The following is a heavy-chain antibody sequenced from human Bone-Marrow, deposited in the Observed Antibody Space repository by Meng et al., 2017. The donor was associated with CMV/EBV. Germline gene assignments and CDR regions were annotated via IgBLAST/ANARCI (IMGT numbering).Heavy chain of an antibody. CDR1: GYSVSSAYY. V-gene: IGHV4-38-2*02. CDR2: IYHSGST. J-gene: IGHJ6*02. D-gene: IGHD1-14*01. CDR3: ARKGFPDETSYYYYGMDV. Sequence: GSLRLSCTVSGYSVSSAYYWGWIRQPPGKGLEWIGSIYHSGSTYYNSSLKSRVTISIDTSKNQFSLKLSSVTAADTAVYYCARKGFPDETSYYYYGMDVWGQGTSVTFSS.